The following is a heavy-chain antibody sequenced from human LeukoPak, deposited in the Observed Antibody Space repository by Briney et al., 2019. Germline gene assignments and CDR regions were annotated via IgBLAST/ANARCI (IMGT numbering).Heavy chain of an antibody. CDR3: ARVGGMARRKIPRASDI. Sequence: ASVKVSCKASGYTFTSYDINWVRQATGQGLEWMGWMNPNSGNTGYAQKFQGRVTMTRNTSISTAYMELSSLRSEDTAVYYCARVGGMARRKIPRASDIWGQGTMVTVSS. CDR2: MNPNSGNT. V-gene: IGHV1-8*01. D-gene: IGHD3-16*01. CDR1: GYTFTSYD. J-gene: IGHJ3*02.